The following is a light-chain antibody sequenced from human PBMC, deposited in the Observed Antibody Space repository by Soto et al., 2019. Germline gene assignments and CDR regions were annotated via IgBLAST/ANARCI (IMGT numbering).Light chain of an antibody. J-gene: IGKJ5*01. V-gene: IGKV2D-29*02. CDR2: EVS. CDR3: MQSTQLPPT. CDR1: QILLHITGATF. Sequence: DVVMTQTPLSLSVAPGQPASISCKSSQILLHITGATFLFWYLQKPGQSPQLLIYEVSTRVSGVPDRFSGSGSGTDFTLEISRVETDDVGIYYCMQSTQLPPTFGQGTRLGIE.